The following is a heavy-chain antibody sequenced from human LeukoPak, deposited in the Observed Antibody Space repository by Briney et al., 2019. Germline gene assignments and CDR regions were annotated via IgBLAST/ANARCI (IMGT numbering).Heavy chain of an antibody. Sequence: GGSLRLSCAASGFTVSSNYMSWVRQAPGKGLEWVSVIYSGGSTYYADSVKGRFTISRDNSKNTLYLRMNTLRVEDTALYYCAKGARAGYSDAFDIWGQGTMVTVSS. V-gene: IGHV3-53*01. D-gene: IGHD5-18*01. J-gene: IGHJ3*02. CDR1: GFTVSSNY. CDR2: IYSGGST. CDR3: AKGARAGYSDAFDI.